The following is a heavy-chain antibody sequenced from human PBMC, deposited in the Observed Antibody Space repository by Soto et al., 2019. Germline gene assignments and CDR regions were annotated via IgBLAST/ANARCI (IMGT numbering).Heavy chain of an antibody. D-gene: IGHD3-16*01. V-gene: IGHV3-13*01. CDR3: ARGGVWNWFDP. Sequence: EVQLVESGGGLVQPGGSLRLSCAASGFTFSSYDMHWVRQATGKGLEWVSAIGTAGDTYYPGSVKGRFTISRENAKNSLYLKMNSLRAEDTAVYYCARGGVWNWFDPWGQGTLVTVSS. CDR1: GFTFSSYD. J-gene: IGHJ5*02. CDR2: IGTAGDT.